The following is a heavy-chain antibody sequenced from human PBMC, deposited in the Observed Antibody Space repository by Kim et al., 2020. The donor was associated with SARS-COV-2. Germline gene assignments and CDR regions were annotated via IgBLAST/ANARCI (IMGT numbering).Heavy chain of an antibody. Sequence: SETLSLTCAVYGGSFSGYYWSWIRQPPGKGLEWIGEINHSGSTNYNPSLKSRVTISVDTSKNQFSLKLSSVTAADTALYYCARRVWTPLYGMDVWGQGTT. CDR2: INHSGST. CDR3: ARRVWTPLYGMDV. D-gene: IGHD6-13*01. J-gene: IGHJ6*02. CDR1: GGSFSGYY. V-gene: IGHV4-34*01.